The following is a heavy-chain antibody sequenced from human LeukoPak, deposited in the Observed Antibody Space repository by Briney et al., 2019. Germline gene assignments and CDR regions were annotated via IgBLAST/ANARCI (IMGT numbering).Heavy chain of an antibody. CDR1: GFTFSSYS. CDR3: ARIPLGDYYYMDV. CDR2: ISSSSSYI. V-gene: IGHV3-21*01. Sequence: GGSLRLSCAASGFTFSSYSMNWVRQAPGRGLEWVSSISSSSSYIYYADSVKGRFTISRDNAKNSLYLQMNNLRAEDTAVYYCARIPLGDYYYMDVWGKGTTVTVSS. J-gene: IGHJ6*03. D-gene: IGHD3-10*01.